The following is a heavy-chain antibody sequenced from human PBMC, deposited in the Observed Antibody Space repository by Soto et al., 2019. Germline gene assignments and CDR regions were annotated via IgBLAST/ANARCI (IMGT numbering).Heavy chain of an antibody. CDR3: ARRRPPMVRGVGWFDP. J-gene: IGHJ5*02. D-gene: IGHD3-10*01. CDR1: GGSISSYY. Sequence: PSETLSLTCTVSGGSISSYYWSWIRQPPGKGLEWIGYIYYSGSTNYNPSLKSRVTISVDTSKNQFSLKLSSVTAADTAVYYCARRRPPMVRGVGWFDPWGQGTLVTVSS. CDR2: IYYSGST. V-gene: IGHV4-59*08.